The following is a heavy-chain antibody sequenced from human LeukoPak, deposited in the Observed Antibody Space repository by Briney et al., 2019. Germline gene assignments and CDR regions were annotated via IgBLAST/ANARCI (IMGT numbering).Heavy chain of an antibody. D-gene: IGHD7-27*01. CDR2: IYYSGST. V-gene: IGHV4-39*07. J-gene: IGHJ4*02. CDR1: GGSISSSSYY. Sequence: PSETLSLTCTVSGGSISSSSYYWGWIRQPPGKGLEWIGSIYYSGSTYYNPSLKSRVTISVDTSKNQFSLRLTSVTAADTAVYYCASLATGDRVVVYWGQGTLVTVSS. CDR3: ASLATGDRVVVY.